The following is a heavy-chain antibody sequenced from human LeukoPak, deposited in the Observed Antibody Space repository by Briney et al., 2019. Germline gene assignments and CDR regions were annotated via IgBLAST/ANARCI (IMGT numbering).Heavy chain of an antibody. Sequence: SVKVSCKASGGTFSSYAISWVRQAPGQGLEWMGGIIPIFGTANYAQKFQGRVTITTDESTSTAYMELSSLRSEDTAVYYCARDLSAAAGKGVYDAFDIWGQGTMVTVSS. CDR3: ARDLSAAAGKGVYDAFDI. V-gene: IGHV1-69*05. CDR2: IIPIFGTA. D-gene: IGHD6-13*01. CDR1: GGTFSSYA. J-gene: IGHJ3*02.